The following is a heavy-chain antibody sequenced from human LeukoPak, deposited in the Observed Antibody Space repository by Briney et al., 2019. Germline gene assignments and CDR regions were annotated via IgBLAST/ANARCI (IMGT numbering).Heavy chain of an antibody. Sequence: PGRSLRLSCVASGFSFSSNGMNWVRQAPGKGLEWVAVIWYDGSKKFYAESVKGRFTISRGNSKNTMYLQMSSLRAEDTAVYYCARLSGSYFDYWGQGTLVTVSS. CDR3: ARLSGSYFDY. V-gene: IGHV3-33*01. CDR1: GFSFSSNG. J-gene: IGHJ4*02. D-gene: IGHD1-26*01. CDR2: IWYDGSKK.